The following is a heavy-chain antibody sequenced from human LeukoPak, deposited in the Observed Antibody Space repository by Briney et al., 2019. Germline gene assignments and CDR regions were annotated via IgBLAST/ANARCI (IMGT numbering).Heavy chain of an antibody. V-gene: IGHV4-59*08. CDR1: IDSNNNLD. CDR2: IYASGHT. J-gene: IGHJ4*02. Sequence: WVPLTLPCTVWIDSNNNLDGLWLPGSTEKAVEGGGYIYASGHTNYNPSLKNRETISVDTSKNQFSLNLTSVNAADTAVYYCARHFSGAAASLPFDYWGQGTLVTVSS. CDR3: ARHFSGAAASLPFDY. D-gene: IGHD6-13*01.